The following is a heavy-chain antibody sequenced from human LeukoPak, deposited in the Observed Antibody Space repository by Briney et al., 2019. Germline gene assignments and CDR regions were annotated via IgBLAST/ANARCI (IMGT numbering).Heavy chain of an antibody. Sequence: SETLSLTCTVSGGSISSHYWSWIRQPPGKGLEWIGYIYYSGSTNYNPSLKSRVTISVDTYKNQFSLKLSSVTAADTAVYYCARERVITGTLLGFASSGPGTPVTVSS. CDR3: ARERVITGTLLGFAS. CDR1: GGSISSHY. D-gene: IGHD1-7*01. CDR2: IYYSGST. J-gene: IGHJ5*01. V-gene: IGHV4-59*11.